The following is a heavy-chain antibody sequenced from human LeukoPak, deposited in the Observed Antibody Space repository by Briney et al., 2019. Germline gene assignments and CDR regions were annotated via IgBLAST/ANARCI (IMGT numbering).Heavy chain of an antibody. CDR2: ITRDGSST. CDR1: GFTFSSSW. CDR3: ARARSHGGNLHMEN. D-gene: IGHD4-23*01. J-gene: IGHJ4*02. Sequence: GGSLRLSCAASGFTFSSSWMHWVRQAPGKGLVWVSRITRDGSSTTYADSVKGRFTTSRDNAKNTLYLQMDSLRAEDTALYYCARARSHGGNLHMENWGQGTLVTVSS. V-gene: IGHV3-74*01.